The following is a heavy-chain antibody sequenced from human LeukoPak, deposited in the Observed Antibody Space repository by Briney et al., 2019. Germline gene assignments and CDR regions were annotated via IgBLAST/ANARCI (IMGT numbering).Heavy chain of an antibody. CDR2: IYTSGST. CDR3: ARWGHGSAGGWFDP. Sequence: SETLSLTCTVSGGSISSGSYYWSWIRQPAGKGLEWIGRIYTSGSTNYNPSPKSRVTISVDTSKNQFSLKLSSVTAADTAVYYCARWGHGSAGGWFDPWGQGTLVTVSS. CDR1: GGSISSGSYY. D-gene: IGHD3-10*01. J-gene: IGHJ5*02. V-gene: IGHV4-61*02.